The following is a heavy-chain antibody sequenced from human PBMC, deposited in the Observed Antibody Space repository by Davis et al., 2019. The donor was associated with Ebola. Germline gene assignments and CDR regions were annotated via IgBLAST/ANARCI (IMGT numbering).Heavy chain of an antibody. CDR3: TRFRDYNPGGLDV. V-gene: IGHV3-73*01. CDR2: IRSKGKDYAT. D-gene: IGHD4-11*01. Sequence: PGGSLRLSCAASGFTFSDSAVHWVRQASGIGLEWVGRIRSKGKDYATAYGASVKGRFTISRDDSENTAYLQMNSLETEDTALYYCTRFRDYNPGGLDVWGQGTTVTVSS. CDR1: GFTFSDSA. J-gene: IGHJ6*02.